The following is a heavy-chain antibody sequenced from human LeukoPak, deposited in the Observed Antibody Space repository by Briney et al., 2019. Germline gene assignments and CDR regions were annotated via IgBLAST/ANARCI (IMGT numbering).Heavy chain of an antibody. Sequence: ASVRVSCKTSGYTFTDYYMQWVRQAPGQGLEWMGWINPSDGDTKSARKFQGRVTMTRDTSISTAYLELSRLTSDDTAIYYCARDCSGADCYSGNAFDIWGQGTMVTVSS. V-gene: IGHV1-2*02. CDR1: GYTFTDYY. CDR2: INPSDGDT. J-gene: IGHJ3*02. D-gene: IGHD2-15*01. CDR3: ARDCSGADCYSGNAFDI.